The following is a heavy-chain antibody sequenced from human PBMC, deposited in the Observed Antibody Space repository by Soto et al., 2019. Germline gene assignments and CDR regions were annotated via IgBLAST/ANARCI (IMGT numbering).Heavy chain of an antibody. CDR3: ARDYCSGGSCYRDWFDP. CDR2: IYYSGST. Sequence: PSETLSLTCTVSGGSISSYYWSWIRQPPGKGLEWIGYIYYSGSTNYNPSLKSRVTISVDTSKNQFSLKLSSVTAADTAVYYCARDYCSGGSCYRDWFDPWGQGILVTVSS. CDR1: GGSISSYY. V-gene: IGHV4-59*01. J-gene: IGHJ5*02. D-gene: IGHD2-15*01.